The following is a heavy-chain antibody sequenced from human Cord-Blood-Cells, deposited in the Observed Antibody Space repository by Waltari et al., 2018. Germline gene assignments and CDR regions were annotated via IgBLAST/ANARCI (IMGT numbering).Heavy chain of an antibody. J-gene: IGHJ3*02. Sequence: QVQLQQWGAGLLKPSETLSLTRAVYGGSFSGYYWSWIRQPPGKGLEWIGEINHSGSTNDSPSRTSRVTISVDTSKNQFSRKLCSVPAADTAVYCCLRPRGMVRGVITDAFDIWGQGTMVTVSS. V-gene: IGHV4-34*01. CDR2: INHSGST. CDR3: LRPRGMVRGVITDAFDI. CDR1: GGSFSGYY. D-gene: IGHD3-10*01.